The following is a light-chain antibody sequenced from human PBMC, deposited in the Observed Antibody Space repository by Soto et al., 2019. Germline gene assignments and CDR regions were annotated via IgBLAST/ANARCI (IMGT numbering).Light chain of an antibody. CDR2: GAS. J-gene: IGKJ4*01. CDR3: QQYGSSPALT. Sequence: EIVMTQPPATLSVSPGERATLSCRASQSVSTTYLAWYQQKPGQAPRLLIYGASSRATGIPDRFSGSGSGTDFTLTISRLEPEDFAVYYCQQYGSSPALTFGGGTKVDIK. CDR1: QSVSTTY. V-gene: IGKV3-20*01.